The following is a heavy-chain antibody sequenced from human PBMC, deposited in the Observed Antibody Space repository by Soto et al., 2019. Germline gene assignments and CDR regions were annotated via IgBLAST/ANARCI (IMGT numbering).Heavy chain of an antibody. Sequence: EVQLVQSGAEVKKPGESLRISCKGSGYSFTSYWISWVRQMPGKGLEWMGRIDPSDSYTNYSPSFQGHVTISADKSISTAYLQWSSLKASDTAMYYCARLHSYYDFWSGYYYGMDVWGQGTTVTVSS. CDR3: ARLHSYYDFWSGYYYGMDV. CDR2: IDPSDSYT. D-gene: IGHD3-3*01. CDR1: GYSFTSYW. V-gene: IGHV5-10-1*03. J-gene: IGHJ6*02.